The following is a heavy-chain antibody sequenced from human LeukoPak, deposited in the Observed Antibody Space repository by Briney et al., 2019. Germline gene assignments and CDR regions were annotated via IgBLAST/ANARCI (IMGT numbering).Heavy chain of an antibody. Sequence: GGSLRLSCAASGFTFSDHYMDWVRQAPGKGLEWVGRNRNKANCYTTEYVASVKGGFTISRDDSKNSLYLQMNSLKTEDTAVYYCARVDSSGYLDYWGQGTLVTVSS. CDR3: ARVDSSGYLDY. CDR1: GFTFSDHY. CDR2: NRNKANCYTT. V-gene: IGHV3-72*01. D-gene: IGHD3-22*01. J-gene: IGHJ4*02.